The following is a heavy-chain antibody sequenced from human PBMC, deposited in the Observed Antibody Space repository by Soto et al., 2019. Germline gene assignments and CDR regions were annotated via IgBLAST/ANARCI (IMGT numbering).Heavy chain of an antibody. J-gene: IGHJ6*02. CDR3: ARDLRSIVVVQAAIGAYYYYYGMDV. Sequence: GASVKVSCKASGGTFSSYAISWVRQAPGQGLEWMGGIIPIFGTANYAQKFQGRVTITADKSTSTAYMELSSLRSEDTAVYYCARDLRSIVVVQAAIGAYYYYYGMDVWGQGTTVTV. CDR2: IIPIFGTA. V-gene: IGHV1-69*06. CDR1: GGTFSSYA. D-gene: IGHD2-2*01.